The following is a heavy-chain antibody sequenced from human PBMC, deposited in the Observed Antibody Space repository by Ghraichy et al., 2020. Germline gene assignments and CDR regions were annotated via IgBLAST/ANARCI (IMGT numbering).Heavy chain of an antibody. CDR1: GGSISSGGYY. J-gene: IGHJ4*02. CDR2: IYYSGST. D-gene: IGHD4-23*01. Sequence: SETLSLTCTVSGGSISSGGYYWSWIRQHPGKGLEWIGYIYYSGSTYYNPSLKSRVTISVDTSKNQFSLKLSSVTAADTAVYYCARDRGGNSGFDYWGQGTLVTVSS. CDR3: ARDRGGNSGFDY. V-gene: IGHV4-31*03.